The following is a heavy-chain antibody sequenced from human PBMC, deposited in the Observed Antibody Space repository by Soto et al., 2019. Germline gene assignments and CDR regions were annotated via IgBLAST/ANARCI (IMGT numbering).Heavy chain of an antibody. J-gene: IGHJ5*02. Sequence: PWWSLRLSCSASVFTFSDYYMSWIRQAPGKGLEWVSYISSSGSTIYYADSVKGRFTISRDNAKNSLYLQMNSLRAEDTAVYYCAREGYCSGGSCYSVWWFDPWGQGTLVTVSS. CDR3: AREGYCSGGSCYSVWWFDP. V-gene: IGHV3-11*01. CDR1: VFTFSDYY. CDR2: ISSSGSTI. D-gene: IGHD2-15*01.